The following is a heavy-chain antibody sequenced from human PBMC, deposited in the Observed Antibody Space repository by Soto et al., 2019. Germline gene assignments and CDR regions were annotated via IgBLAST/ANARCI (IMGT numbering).Heavy chain of an antibody. D-gene: IGHD3-9*01. V-gene: IGHV3-23*01. CDR2: ISGSGGST. CDR3: ANGYDILTGQPTYFHY. J-gene: IGHJ4*02. CDR1: GFTFSSYA. Sequence: GGSLRLSCAASGFTFSSYAMNWVRQAPGKGLEWVSAISGSGGSTYYADSVKGRFTISRDNSKNTLYLQMNSLRAEDTAVYYCANGYDILTGQPTYFHYPGPAPLVTVSS.